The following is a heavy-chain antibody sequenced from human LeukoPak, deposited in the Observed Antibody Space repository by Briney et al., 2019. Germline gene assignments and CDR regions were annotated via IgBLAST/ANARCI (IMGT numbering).Heavy chain of an antibody. J-gene: IGHJ4*02. D-gene: IGHD3-10*01. CDR2: IYGGDST. V-gene: IGHV3-66*02. CDR3: ATDPYSKMFGG. Sequence: PGGSLRLSCAASGFAVSNYYMNWLRQAPGKGLEWVSMIYGGDSTYYADSVKGRFTISRDSSKNTLYLQMNSLRPEDTAVYYCATDPYSKMFGGWGQGTLVSVSS. CDR1: GFAVSNYY.